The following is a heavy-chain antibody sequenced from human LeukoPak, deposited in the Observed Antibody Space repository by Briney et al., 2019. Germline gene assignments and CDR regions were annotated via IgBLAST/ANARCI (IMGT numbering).Heavy chain of an antibody. V-gene: IGHV3-66*01. CDR1: GFTVSSSH. CDR2: VSTGATT. Sequence: GGSLRLSCAASGFTVSSSHMSWVRQAPGKGLEWVSGVSTGATTYYADSVKGRFTISRDNSKNTLYLQMNSLRAEDSAVYYCVRERTFDIWGQGTMVTVSS. CDR3: VRERTFDI. J-gene: IGHJ3*02.